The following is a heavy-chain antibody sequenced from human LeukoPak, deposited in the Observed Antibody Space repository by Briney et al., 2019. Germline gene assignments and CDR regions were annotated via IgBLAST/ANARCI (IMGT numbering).Heavy chain of an antibody. V-gene: IGHV3-23*01. CDR1: GFTFSSYG. CDR2: ITATSSST. J-gene: IGHJ6*03. Sequence: LTGGSLRLSCAASGFTFSSYGMSWVRQAPGKGLEWVSAITATSSSTHDADSVQGRFAISRDNSKNTLYLQMGSLRAEDMAVYYCARAGPDTPWLVPAATYYYYYYMDVWGKGTTVTISS. D-gene: IGHD2-2*01. CDR3: ARAGPDTPWLVPAATYYYYYYMDV.